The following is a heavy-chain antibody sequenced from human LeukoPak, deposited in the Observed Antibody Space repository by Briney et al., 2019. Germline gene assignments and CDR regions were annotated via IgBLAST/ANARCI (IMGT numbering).Heavy chain of an antibody. J-gene: IGHJ4*02. CDR3: ASNFNCSGGSCYF. V-gene: IGHV4-39*01. D-gene: IGHD2-15*01. CDR2: IYYSGST. CDR1: GGSISSYY. Sequence: SXXLSLTCTVSGGSISSYYWGWIRQPPGKGLEWIGSIYYSGSTYYNPSLKSRVTISVDTSKNQFSLKLSSVTAADTAVYYCASNFNCSGGSCYFWGQGTLVTVSS.